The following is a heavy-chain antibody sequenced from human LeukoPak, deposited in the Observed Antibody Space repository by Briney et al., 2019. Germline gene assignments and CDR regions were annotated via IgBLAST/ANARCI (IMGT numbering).Heavy chain of an antibody. CDR1: GGSISSYY. V-gene: IGHV4-4*07. D-gene: IGHD6-13*01. J-gene: IGHJ3*02. CDR2: IYTSGST. CDR3: ARERGSSWDDAFDI. Sequence: PSETLSLTCTVSGGSISSYYWSWIRQPAGKGLEWIGRIYTSGSTNYNPSLKSRVTMSVDTSKNQFSLKLSSVTAADTAVHYCARERGSSWDDAFDIWGQGTMVTVSS.